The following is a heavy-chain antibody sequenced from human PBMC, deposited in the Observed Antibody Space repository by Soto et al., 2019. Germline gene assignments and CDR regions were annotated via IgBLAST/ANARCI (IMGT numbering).Heavy chain of an antibody. CDR3: ATDSGSLWGPPDY. CDR1: GFTFSTHG. D-gene: IGHD1-26*01. J-gene: IGHJ4*02. CDR2: IWYDGSEK. Sequence: GGSLRLSCAAPGFTFSTHGMHWVRQAPGKGLEWVAVIWYDGSEKYYADPVKGRFTISRDNPKNTLYLQMNSLRAEDMFIYYCATDSGSLWGPPDYWGKGTLVTVSS. V-gene: IGHV3-33*01.